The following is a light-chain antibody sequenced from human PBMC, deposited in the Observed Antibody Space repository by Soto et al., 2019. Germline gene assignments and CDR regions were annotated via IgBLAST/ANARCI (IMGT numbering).Light chain of an antibody. J-gene: IGLJ1*01. V-gene: IGLV2-14*01. CDR2: EVT. CDR3: SSYTRSSTFV. Sequence: QSVLTQPASVSGSPGQSITISCTGTSSDVGAYNSVSWYQQEPGKAPKLMIYEVTNRPSGVSNRFSGSKSANTASLTISGLQAEVEADYYCSSYTRSSTFVFGTGTKVTDL. CDR1: SSDVGAYNS.